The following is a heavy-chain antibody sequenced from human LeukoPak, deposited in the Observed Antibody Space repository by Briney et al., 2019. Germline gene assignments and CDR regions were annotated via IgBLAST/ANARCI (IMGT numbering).Heavy chain of an antibody. D-gene: IGHD3-22*01. V-gene: IGHV3-30*03. CDR2: IATDGRDK. J-gene: IGHJ3*02. Sequence: TGGSLRLSCAASGFTFNNYGMHWVRQAPGKGLEWVAVIATDGRDKKYADSVKGRFTISRDNSKNTLYLQMNSLRAEDTAVYYCARPDYYDSSGYYPSAFDIWGQGTMVTVSS. CDR1: GFTFNNYG. CDR3: ARPDYYDSSGYYPSAFDI.